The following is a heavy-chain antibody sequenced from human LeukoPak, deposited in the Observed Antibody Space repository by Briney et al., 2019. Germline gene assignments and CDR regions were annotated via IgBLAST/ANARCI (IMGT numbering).Heavy chain of an antibody. CDR3: ARDSYRKYYYGMDV. D-gene: IGHD1-26*01. CDR1: GFTFSSYW. CDR2: IKQDGSEK. J-gene: IGHJ6*02. Sequence: GGSLRLSCAASGFTFSSYWMSWVRQAPGKGLEWVANIKQDGSEKYYVDSVKGRFTIPRDNAKNSLYLQMNSLRAEDTAVYYCARDSYRKYYYGMDVWGQGTTVTVSS. V-gene: IGHV3-7*01.